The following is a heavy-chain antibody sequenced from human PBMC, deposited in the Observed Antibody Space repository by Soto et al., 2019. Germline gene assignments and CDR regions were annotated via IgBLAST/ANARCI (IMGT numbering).Heavy chain of an antibody. V-gene: IGHV3-64*01. CDR3: AREGCGGDCNWFDP. Sequence: GGSLRLSCAASGFTFSSYAMHWVRQAPGKGLEYVSAISSNGGSTYYANSVKGRFTISRDNSKNTLYLQMGSLRAEDMAVYYCAREGCGGDCNWFDPWGQGTLVTVSS. CDR2: ISSNGGST. J-gene: IGHJ5*02. D-gene: IGHD2-21*02. CDR1: GFTFSSYA.